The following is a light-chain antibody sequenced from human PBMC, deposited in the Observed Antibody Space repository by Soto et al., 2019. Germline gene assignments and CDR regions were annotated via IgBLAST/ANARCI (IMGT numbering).Light chain of an antibody. CDR2: GNS. CDR1: SSNIGAGYD. Sequence: QSVLTQPPSVSGAPGQRVTISCTGSSSNIGAGYDVHWYQQLPGTAPKLLIYGNSNRPSGVPDRFSGSKSGTSASLAITGLQAEDESDYYCQSYDRSLSAHWVFGGGTKLTVL. V-gene: IGLV1-40*01. CDR3: QSYDRSLSAHWV. J-gene: IGLJ3*02.